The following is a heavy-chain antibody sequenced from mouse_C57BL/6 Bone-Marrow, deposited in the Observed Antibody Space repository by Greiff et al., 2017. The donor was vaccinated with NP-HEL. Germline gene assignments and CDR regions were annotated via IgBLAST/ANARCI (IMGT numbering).Heavy chain of an antibody. J-gene: IGHJ4*01. CDR1: GYSFTGYY. CDR3: ARSAVVADYYAMDY. CDR2: IYPYNGVS. D-gene: IGHD1-1*01. Sequence: EVQVVESGPELVKPGASVKISCKASGYSFTGYYMHWVKQSHGNILDWIGYIYPYNGVSSYNQKFKGKATLTVDKSSSTAYMELRSLTSEDSAVYYCARSAVVADYYAMDYWGQGTSVTVSS. V-gene: IGHV1-31*01.